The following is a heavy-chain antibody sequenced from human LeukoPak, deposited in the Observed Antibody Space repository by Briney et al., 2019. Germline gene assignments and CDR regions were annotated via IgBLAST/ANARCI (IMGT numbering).Heavy chain of an antibody. CDR2: ISWNSGSI. Sequence: GRSLRLSCAASGFTFDDYAMHWVRQAPGKGLEWVSGISWNSGSIGYADSVKGRFTISRDNAKNSLYLQMNSLRAEDTALYYCAKDRSSRWYSASDYWGQGTLVTVSS. CDR1: GFTFDDYA. CDR3: AKDRSSRWYSASDY. J-gene: IGHJ4*02. V-gene: IGHV3-9*01. D-gene: IGHD6-13*01.